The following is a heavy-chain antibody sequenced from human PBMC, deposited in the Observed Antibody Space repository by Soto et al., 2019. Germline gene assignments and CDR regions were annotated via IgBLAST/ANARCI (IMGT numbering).Heavy chain of an antibody. CDR1: GYSFTSYW. CDR3: AGHRLELATYYYYGMGV. Sequence: GESLKISCKGSGYSFTSYWIGWVRQMPGKGLEWMGIIYPGDSDTRYSPSFQGQVTISADKSISTAYLQWSSLKASDTAMYYCAGHRLELATYYYYGMGVWGQGTTVTVSS. J-gene: IGHJ6*02. V-gene: IGHV5-51*01. CDR2: IYPGDSDT. D-gene: IGHD1-1*01.